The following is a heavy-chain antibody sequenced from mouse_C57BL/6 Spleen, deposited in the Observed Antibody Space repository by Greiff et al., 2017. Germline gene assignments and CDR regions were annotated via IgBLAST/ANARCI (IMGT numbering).Heavy chain of an antibody. CDR2: ISSGSSTI. J-gene: IGHJ3*01. CDR3: ARCYYYGSSPFAY. V-gene: IGHV5-17*01. CDR1: GFTFSDYG. Sequence: EVKLMESGGGLVKPGGSLKLSCAASGFTFSDYGMHWVRQAPEKGLEWVAYISSGSSTIYYADTVKGRFTISRDNDKNTLFLHMTSLRSEYTAMYYCARCYYYGSSPFAYWGQGTLVTVSA. D-gene: IGHD1-1*01.